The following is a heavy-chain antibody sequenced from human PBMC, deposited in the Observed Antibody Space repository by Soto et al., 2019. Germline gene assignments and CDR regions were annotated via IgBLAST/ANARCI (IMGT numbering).Heavy chain of an antibody. V-gene: IGHV1-46*01. CDR1: GYTFTXYY. CDR2: INPSGGST. CDR3: ARSEERITIFGVVPDAFDI. D-gene: IGHD3-3*01. J-gene: IGHJ3*02. Sequence: ASVKVSCKASGYTFTXYYMHWVRQAPGQGLEWMGIINPSGGSTSYAQKFQGRVTMTRDTSTSTVYMELSSLRSEDTAVYYCARSEERITIFGVVPDAFDIWGQGTMVTVSS.